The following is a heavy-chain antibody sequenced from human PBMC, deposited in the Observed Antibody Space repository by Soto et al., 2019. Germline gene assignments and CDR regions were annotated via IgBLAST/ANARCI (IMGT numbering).Heavy chain of an antibody. J-gene: IGHJ4*02. V-gene: IGHV1-46*01. Sequence: ASVKVSCKASGYTFTSYYMHWVRQAPGQGLEWMGIINPSGGSTSYAQKFQGRVTMTRDTSTSTVYMELSSLRSEDTAVYYCARDSYRASIAARGVATIIGHSGYWGQGTLVTVSS. CDR1: GYTFTSYY. CDR2: INPSGGST. CDR3: ARDSYRASIAARGVATIIGHSGY. D-gene: IGHD6-6*01.